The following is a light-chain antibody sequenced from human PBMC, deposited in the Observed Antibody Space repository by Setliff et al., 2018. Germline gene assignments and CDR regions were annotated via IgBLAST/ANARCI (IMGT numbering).Light chain of an antibody. CDR3: NAYTAGTTYV. J-gene: IGLJ1*01. Sequence: QSVLTQPAAVSGSPGQSITISCAGTNSDVGGYNYVSWYQQHPNKAPKLMIYEVTKRPSGVSDRFSGSKSGNTASLTISGLQAEDEADYYCNAYTAGTTYVFGTGTKVTVL. CDR2: EVT. CDR1: NSDVGGYNY. V-gene: IGLV2-14*03.